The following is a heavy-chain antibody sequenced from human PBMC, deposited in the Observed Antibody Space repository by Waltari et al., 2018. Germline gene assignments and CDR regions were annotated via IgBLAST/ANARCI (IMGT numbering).Heavy chain of an antibody. CDR1: GLTFSTYV. Sequence: EVQLLEYGGGLVQPGGSLRLSCAAHGLTFSTYVMNWVRQAPGKGLEWVSSISDGGGIINYADSVKGRFTISRDNSKNTVYLQMKSLRAEDTAVYYCARGSGVDYWGQGTLVTISS. D-gene: IGHD7-27*01. CDR3: ARGSGVDY. J-gene: IGHJ4*02. CDR2: ISDGGGII. V-gene: IGHV3-23*01.